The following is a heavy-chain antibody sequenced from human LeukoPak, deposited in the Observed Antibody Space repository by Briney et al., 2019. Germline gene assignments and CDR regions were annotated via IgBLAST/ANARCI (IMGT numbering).Heavy chain of an antibody. V-gene: IGHV4-30-2*01. CDR2: IYHSGST. CDR3: ARVLGDSSGYYYSGRRVVPHYYFDY. J-gene: IGHJ4*02. Sequence: SETLSLTCTVSGGSISSGGYYWSCIRQPPGKGLECIGYIYHSGSTYYNPSLKSRVTISVDRSKNQFSLKLSSVTAADTAVYYCARVLGDSSGYYYSGRRVVPHYYFDYWGQGALVTVSS. D-gene: IGHD3-22*01. CDR1: GGSISSGGYY.